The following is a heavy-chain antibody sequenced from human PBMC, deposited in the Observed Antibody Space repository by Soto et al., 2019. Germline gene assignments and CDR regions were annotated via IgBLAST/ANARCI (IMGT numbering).Heavy chain of an antibody. Sequence: SETLSLTCTVSGGSIYTGGFYWSWIRQLPGKGLEWLGYIYYTGSTQYTPSLKSRLSVSTDTSDNQFSLRLNSVTAADTAVYYCATSLVTSRARVDYWGQGTPVTVSS. J-gene: IGHJ4*02. V-gene: IGHV4-31*03. CDR3: ATSLVTSRARVDY. CDR1: GGSIYTGGFY. CDR2: IYYTGST. D-gene: IGHD1-26*01.